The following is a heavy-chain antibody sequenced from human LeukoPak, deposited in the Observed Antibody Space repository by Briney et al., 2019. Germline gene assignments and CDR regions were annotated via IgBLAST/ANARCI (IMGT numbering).Heavy chain of an antibody. Sequence: GESLKISCKGSGYSFTSYWIGWVRQMPGKGLEWMGIIYPGDSDTRYSPSFQGQVTISADKSISTAYLQWSSLKASDTAMYYCARHIQLWPSDYYFDYWGQGTLVTVSS. D-gene: IGHD5-18*01. J-gene: IGHJ4*02. CDR2: IYPGDSDT. V-gene: IGHV5-51*01. CDR3: ARHIQLWPSDYYFDY. CDR1: GYSFTSYW.